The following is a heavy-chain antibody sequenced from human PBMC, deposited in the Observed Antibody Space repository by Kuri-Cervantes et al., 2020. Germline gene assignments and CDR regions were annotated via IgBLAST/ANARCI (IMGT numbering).Heavy chain of an antibody. J-gene: IGHJ4*02. D-gene: IGHD2-8*02. Sequence: GSLRLSCTVSGGSISSYYWSWIRQPPGKGLEWIGYIYYSGSTNYNPSLKSRVTISVDTSKNQFSLKLSSVTAADTAVYYCASVTGTGFPDYWGQGARVTVSS. CDR1: GGSISSYY. CDR3: ASVTGTGFPDY. V-gene: IGHV4-59*01. CDR2: IYYSGST.